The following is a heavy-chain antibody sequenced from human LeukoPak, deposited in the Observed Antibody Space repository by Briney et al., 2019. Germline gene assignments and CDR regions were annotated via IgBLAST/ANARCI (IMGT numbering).Heavy chain of an antibody. CDR2: IYYSGST. J-gene: IGHJ6*02. Sequence: PSETLSLTCTVSGDSISSYYWSWIRQPPGKGLEWIGYIYYSGSTNYNPSLKSRVTISVDTSKNQFSLKLSSVTAADTAVYYCARETYYYGMDVWGQGTTVTDSS. CDR3: ARETYYYGMDV. CDR1: GDSISSYY. V-gene: IGHV4-59*01.